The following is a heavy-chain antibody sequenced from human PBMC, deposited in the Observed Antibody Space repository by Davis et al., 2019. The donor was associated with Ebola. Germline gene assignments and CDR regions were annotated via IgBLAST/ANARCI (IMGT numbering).Heavy chain of an antibody. V-gene: IGHV7-4-1*02. CDR2: INTNTGNP. CDR1: GFTFTNYG. CDR3: ARDGDAAMVLYYYYGMDV. J-gene: IGHJ6*04. D-gene: IGHD5-18*01. Sequence: AASVKVSCKASGFTFTNYGMNWVREAPGQGFEWMGWINTNTGNPTYAQGFTGRFVFSLDTSVSTAYLQISSLKAEDTAVYYCARDGDAAMVLYYYYGMDVWGKGTTVTVSS.